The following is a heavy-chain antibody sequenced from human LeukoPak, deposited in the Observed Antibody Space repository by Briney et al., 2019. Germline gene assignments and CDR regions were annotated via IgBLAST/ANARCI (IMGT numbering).Heavy chain of an antibody. CDR1: GYTFTNYG. V-gene: IGHV1-18*01. Sequence: ASVKVSCKASGYTFTNYGISWVRQAPGQGLEWMGWISAYNGNTNYAQKLQGRVTMTTDTSTSTAYMELRSLRSDDTAVYYCARRAPMTTVTTREETVYYYYYYMDVWGQGTLVTVSS. CDR2: ISAYNGNT. J-gene: IGHJ6*03. D-gene: IGHD4-17*01. CDR3: ARRAPMTTVTTREETVYYYYYYMDV.